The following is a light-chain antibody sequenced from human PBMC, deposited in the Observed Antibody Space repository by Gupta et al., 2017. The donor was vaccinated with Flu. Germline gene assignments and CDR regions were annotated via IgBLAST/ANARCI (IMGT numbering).Light chain of an antibody. CDR2: DAS. CDR1: QSLSRY. CDR3: QQRSNRPPYT. Sequence: GRATLACRASQSLSRYLAWYRQKPGQAPRLLIYDASNRATGIPARFSGGGSGTDFTLTISSVEPEDFAVYYCQQRSNRPPYTFGQGTKLQVK. J-gene: IGKJ2*01. V-gene: IGKV3-11*01.